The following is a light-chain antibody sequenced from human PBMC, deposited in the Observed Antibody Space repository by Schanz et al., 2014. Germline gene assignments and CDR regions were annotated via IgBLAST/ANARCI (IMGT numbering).Light chain of an antibody. V-gene: IGKV1-5*01. CDR1: QSVNNW. Sequence: DIQMTQSPSILSASVGDRVTITCRASQSVNNWLAWYQQKPGKAPRLLIYSASTLQSGVPSRFSGSGSGTDFSLTINSLQPEDFATYFCQQPGSFGGGTKVEI. CDR2: SAS. CDR3: QQPGS. J-gene: IGKJ4*01.